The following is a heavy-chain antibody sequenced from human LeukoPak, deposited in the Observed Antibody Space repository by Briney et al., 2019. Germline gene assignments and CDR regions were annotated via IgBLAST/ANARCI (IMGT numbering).Heavy chain of an antibody. Sequence: GGSLRLSCAASGSPLSTYAMSWVRQAPGKGLEWVSSIRASDGSTYYADSVKGRFAISRDNSKNTLYLQMNSLRAEDTAVYYCAKDVYGDYGGLDYWGQGTLVTASS. J-gene: IGHJ4*02. CDR1: GSPLSTYA. D-gene: IGHD4-17*01. CDR2: IRASDGST. CDR3: AKDVYGDYGGLDY. V-gene: IGHV3-23*01.